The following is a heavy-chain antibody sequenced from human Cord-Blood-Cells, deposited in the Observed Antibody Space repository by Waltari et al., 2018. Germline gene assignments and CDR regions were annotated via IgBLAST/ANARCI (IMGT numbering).Heavy chain of an antibody. V-gene: IGHV1-69*09. CDR2: IIPILGIA. CDR1: GGTFSSYA. D-gene: IGHD3-3*01. Sequence: QVQLVQSGAEVKKPGSSVKVSCKASGGTFSSYANTWLRQAPGQGLEWMGRIIPILGIANYAQKFQGRVTITADKSTSTAYMELSSLRSEDTAVYYCARASFWSGYYDYWGQGTLVTVSS. CDR3: ARASFWSGYYDY. J-gene: IGHJ4*02.